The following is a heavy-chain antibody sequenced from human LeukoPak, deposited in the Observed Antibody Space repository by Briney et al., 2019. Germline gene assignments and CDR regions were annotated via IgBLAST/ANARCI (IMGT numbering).Heavy chain of an antibody. Sequence: SETLSLTCAVYGGSFSGYYWSWIRQPPGKGLEWIGEINHSGSTYYNPSLKSRVTISVDTSKNQFSLKLSSVTAADTAVYYCARHEKKLKPGIAVAGTRAYYYYYMDVWGKGTTVTISS. CDR1: GGSFSGYY. D-gene: IGHD6-19*01. J-gene: IGHJ6*03. CDR2: INHSGST. V-gene: IGHV4-34*01. CDR3: ARHEKKLKPGIAVAGTRAYYYYYMDV.